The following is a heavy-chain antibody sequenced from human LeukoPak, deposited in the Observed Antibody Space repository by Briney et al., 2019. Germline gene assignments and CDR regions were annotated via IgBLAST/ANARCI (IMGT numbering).Heavy chain of an antibody. CDR1: GGSISSYY. CDR3: AGDSGSYENAFDI. Sequence: SETLSLTCTVSGGSISSYYWSWIRQPPGKGLEWIGYIYYSGSTNYNPSLKSRVTISVDTSKNQFSLKLSSVTAADTAVYYCAGDSGSYENAFDIWGQGTMVTVSS. V-gene: IGHV4-59*12. D-gene: IGHD1-26*01. CDR2: IYYSGST. J-gene: IGHJ3*02.